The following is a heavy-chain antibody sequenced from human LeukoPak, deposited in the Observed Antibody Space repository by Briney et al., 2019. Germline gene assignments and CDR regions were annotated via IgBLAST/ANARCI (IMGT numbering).Heavy chain of an antibody. D-gene: IGHD3-10*01. Sequence: PGGSLRLSCAASGFDFSVYSMNWVRQAPGKGLEWISYITSDRNTIYYADSVRGRFTISRDNAKKSVYLELSNLRADDTAMYYCARSTERFADYWGQGTLVTVSS. J-gene: IGHJ4*02. V-gene: IGHV3-48*01. CDR2: ITSDRNTI. CDR1: GFDFSVYS. CDR3: ARSTERFADY.